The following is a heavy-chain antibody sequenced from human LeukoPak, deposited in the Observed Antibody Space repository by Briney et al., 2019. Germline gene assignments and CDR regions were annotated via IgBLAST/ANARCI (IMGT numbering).Heavy chain of an antibody. CDR3: ARGKRRDTAMVNYMDV. CDR2: ISYDGSNK. CDR1: GFTFSSYA. J-gene: IGHJ6*03. Sequence: GGSLRLSCAASGFTFSSYAMHWVRQAPGKGLEWGAVISYDGSNKYYADSVKGRFTIYRDNYKNTLYLQMNSLRAEDTAVYYCARGKRRDTAMVNYMDVWGKGTTVTVSS. D-gene: IGHD5-18*01. V-gene: IGHV3-30*01.